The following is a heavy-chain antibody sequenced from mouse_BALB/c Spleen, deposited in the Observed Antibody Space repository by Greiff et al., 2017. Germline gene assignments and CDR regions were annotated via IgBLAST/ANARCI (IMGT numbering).Heavy chain of an antibody. V-gene: IGHV3-1*02. Sequence: EVKLQESGPDLVKPSQSLSLTCTVTGYSITSGYSWYWIRQFPGNKLEWMGYIHYSGSTNYNPSLKSRISITRDTSKNQFFLQLNSVTTEDTATYYCARAYGNYAMDYWGQGTSVTVSS. J-gene: IGHJ4*01. CDR1: GYSITSGYS. D-gene: IGHD2-1*01. CDR3: ARAYGNYAMDY. CDR2: IHYSGST.